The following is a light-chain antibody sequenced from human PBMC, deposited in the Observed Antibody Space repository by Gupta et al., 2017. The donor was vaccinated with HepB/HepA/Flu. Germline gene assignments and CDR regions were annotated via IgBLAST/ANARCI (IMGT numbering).Light chain of an antibody. CDR2: VNSDGSH. CDR3: QTWGVGDWV. J-gene: IGLJ3*02. Sequence: QVVLTQSTSASASLGDSVTVTCILSRGHTSDSIAWHQQQPEKGPRYLMKVNSDGSHSKGDGIPDRFSGSSSGAERYLTIANLQAEDEDVYFCQTWGVGDWVFGEGTKLTVL. V-gene: IGLV4-69*01. CDR1: RGHTSDS.